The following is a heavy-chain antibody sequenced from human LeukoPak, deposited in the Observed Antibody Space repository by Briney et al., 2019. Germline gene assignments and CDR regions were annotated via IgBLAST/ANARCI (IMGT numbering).Heavy chain of an antibody. CDR1: GFTFSSYA. CDR3: AKDRSSGYSHDY. D-gene: IGHD3-22*01. J-gene: IGHJ4*02. Sequence: GGSLRLSCAASGFTFSSYAMHWVRQAPGKGLEYVSAISSNGGSTYYANSVKGRFTISRDNSKNTLYLQMNSLRAEDTAVYYCAKDRSSGYSHDYWGQGTLVTVSS. V-gene: IGHV3-64*01. CDR2: ISSNGGST.